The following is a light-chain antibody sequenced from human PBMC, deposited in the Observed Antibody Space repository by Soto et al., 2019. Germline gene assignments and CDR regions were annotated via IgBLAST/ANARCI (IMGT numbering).Light chain of an antibody. V-gene: IGKV1-33*01. CDR1: QDINNY. CDR3: QQFDSLPLT. CDR2: DAS. Sequence: IQMTQSPSSLSASVGDRVTITCQASQDINNYLNGYQQKPGKAPNLLIYDASNLDSGVPLRFSGSGSGNDFTFISSLQPKDIATYYCQQFDSLPLTLGGGTKVDIK. J-gene: IGKJ4*01.